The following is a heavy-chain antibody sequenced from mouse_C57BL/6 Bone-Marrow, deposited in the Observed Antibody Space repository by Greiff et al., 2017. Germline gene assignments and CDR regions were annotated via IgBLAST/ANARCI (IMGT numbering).Heavy chain of an antibody. D-gene: IGHD1-1*01. CDR2: IDPSDSYT. V-gene: IGHV1-69*01. CDR1: GYTFTSYW. Sequence: QVQLQQPGAELVMPGASVKLSCKASGYTFTSYWMHWVKQRPGQGLEWIGEIDPSDSYTNYNQKFKGKSTLTVDKSSSTASMQLSSLTSEDSAVYYCARSFYYYGSSCAMDYWGQGTSVTVSS. J-gene: IGHJ4*01. CDR3: ARSFYYYGSSCAMDY.